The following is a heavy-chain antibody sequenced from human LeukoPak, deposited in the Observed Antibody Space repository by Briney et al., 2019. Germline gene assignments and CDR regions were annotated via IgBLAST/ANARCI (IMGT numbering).Heavy chain of an antibody. J-gene: IGHJ4*02. CDR3: ARHQFLRGSQAVGY. D-gene: IGHD4-23*01. CDR1: GGSISSSSYY. V-gene: IGHV4-39*01. CDR2: IYYSGST. Sequence: PSETLSLTCTVSGGSISSSSYYWGWIRQPPGKGLEWIGSIYYSGSTYYNPSLKSRVTISVDTSKNQFSLKLSSVTAADTAVYYCARHQFLRGSQAVGYWGQGTLVTVSS.